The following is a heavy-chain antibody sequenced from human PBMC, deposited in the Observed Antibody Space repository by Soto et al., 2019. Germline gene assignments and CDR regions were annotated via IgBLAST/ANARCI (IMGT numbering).Heavy chain of an antibody. V-gene: IGHV3-33*01. Sequence: GGSLRLSCAASGFTFSSYGMHWVRQAPGKGLEWVAVIWYDGSNKYYADSVKGRFTISRENSKNTLYLQMNSLRAEDTAVYYCARGVRRQPFDYWGQGTLVTVSS. D-gene: IGHD1-1*01. CDR3: ARGVRRQPFDY. J-gene: IGHJ4*02. CDR2: IWYDGSNK. CDR1: GFTFSSYG.